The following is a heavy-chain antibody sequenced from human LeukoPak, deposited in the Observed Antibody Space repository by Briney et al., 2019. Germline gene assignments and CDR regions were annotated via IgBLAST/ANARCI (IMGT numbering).Heavy chain of an antibody. J-gene: IGHJ5*02. V-gene: IGHV4-59*08. CDR2: IHYAGST. Sequence: PSETLSLTCTVSGATIKSYYWSWIRQSPGKGLEWIADIHYAGSTNYNPSLKSRVTISVDLSKNHFSLKMSSATAADTAVYYCARQAVIIPPATEGPWFDPWGQGTLVAVSS. CDR1: GATIKSYY. D-gene: IGHD2-15*01. CDR3: ARQAVIIPPATEGPWFDP.